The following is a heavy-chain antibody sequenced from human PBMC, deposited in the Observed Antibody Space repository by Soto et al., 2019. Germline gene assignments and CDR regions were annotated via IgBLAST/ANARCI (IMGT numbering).Heavy chain of an antibody. D-gene: IGHD2-15*01. CDR1: GGTFSSYA. CDR2: IIPIFGTA. CDR3: ARVLYCSGGSCNWGGMDV. Sequence: ASVKVSCKASGGTFSSYAISWVRQAPGQGLEWMGGIIPIFGTANYAQKFQGRVTITADESTSTAYMELSSLRSEDTAVYYCARVLYCSGGSCNWGGMDVWGQGTTVTVSS. J-gene: IGHJ6*02. V-gene: IGHV1-69*13.